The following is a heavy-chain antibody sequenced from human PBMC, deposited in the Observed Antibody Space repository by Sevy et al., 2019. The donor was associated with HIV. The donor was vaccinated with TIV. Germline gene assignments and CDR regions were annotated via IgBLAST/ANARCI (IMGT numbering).Heavy chain of an antibody. CDR1: GGSISSSNYY. CDR3: ARRDYYGYSDS. V-gene: IGHV4-39*01. D-gene: IGHD3-3*01. CDR2: IYYSGSA. Sequence: SETLSLTCTVSGGSISSSNYYWGWIRQPPGKGLEWIGTIYYSGSAYYNSSLKSRVTIFIDTSNNQFALRLSHVTAADTAVYYCARRDYYGYSDSWGQGTLVTVSS. J-gene: IGHJ4*02.